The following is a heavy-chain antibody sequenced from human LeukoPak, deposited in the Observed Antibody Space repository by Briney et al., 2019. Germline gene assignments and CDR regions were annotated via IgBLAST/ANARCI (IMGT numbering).Heavy chain of an antibody. CDR2: IRYDGSNK. CDR3: AKGVAPNSLYQLLGYYFVY. D-gene: IGHD2-2*01. J-gene: IGHJ4*02. V-gene: IGHV3-30*02. CDR1: GFTFSSYG. Sequence: PGGSLRLSCAASGFTFSSYGMHWVRQAPGKGLEWVAFIRYDGSNKYYADSVKGRFTISRDNSKNTLYLQMNSLRAEDTAVYYCAKGVAPNSLYQLLGYYFVYWGQGTLVTVSS.